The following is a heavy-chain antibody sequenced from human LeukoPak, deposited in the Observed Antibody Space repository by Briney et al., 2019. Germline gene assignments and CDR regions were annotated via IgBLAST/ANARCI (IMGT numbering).Heavy chain of an antibody. CDR1: GWTFSSYD. CDR3: ASSSWYALDY. V-gene: IGHV3-48*03. D-gene: IGHD6-13*01. J-gene: IGHJ4*02. Sequence: GGSLRLSCAASGWTFSSYDMNWVRQAPGKGLEWISYISSSGSTMYYADSVKDRFTISRDNAKNSLYLQMNSLRAEDTAIYYCASSSWYALDYWGQGTLVTVSS. CDR2: ISSSGSTM.